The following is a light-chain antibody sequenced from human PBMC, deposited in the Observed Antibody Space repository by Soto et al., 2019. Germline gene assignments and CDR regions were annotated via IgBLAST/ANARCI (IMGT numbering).Light chain of an antibody. CDR2: NNN. V-gene: IGLV1-44*01. CDR3: GAWDDSLNGYV. J-gene: IGLJ1*01. CDR1: SSNIGTNA. Sequence: QSVLTQPPSESRTPGQRVTILRAGGSSNIGTNAVNWYQQLPGTAPKLLIYNNNQRPSGVPDRFSGSKSGTSASLAISGLQSEDEADYYCGAWDDSLNGYVFGTGTKLTVL.